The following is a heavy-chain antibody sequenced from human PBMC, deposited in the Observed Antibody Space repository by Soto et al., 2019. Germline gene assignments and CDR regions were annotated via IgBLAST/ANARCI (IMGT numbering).Heavy chain of an antibody. CDR2: IIPIFGTA. D-gene: IGHD3-22*01. CDR1: GGTLSNYA. V-gene: IGHV1-69*13. CDR3: ARALRDYYDRSGYPDSYHYYYAMDV. Sequence: GASVKVSCKASGGTLSNYAISWVRQAPGQGLEWMGGIIPIFGTANYAQKFQGRVTITADESTSTAYMGLSSLRTEDTAVYYCARALRDYYDRSGYPDSYHYYYAMDVWGQGTTVTVSS. J-gene: IGHJ6*02.